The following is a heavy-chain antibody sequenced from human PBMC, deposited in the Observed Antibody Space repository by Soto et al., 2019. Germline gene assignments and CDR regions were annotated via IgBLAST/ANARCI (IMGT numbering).Heavy chain of an antibody. Sequence: QVQLVESGGGVVQPGRSLRLSCAASGFTFSNYGMHWVRQAPGKGVEWVAVIWNDGTNKYYVDSVRGRFTISRDDFKNTLYLEMNSLRAEDTGVYYCAKDMAAAAHQGDAFDIWGLGTMVSVSA. J-gene: IGHJ3*02. CDR3: AKDMAAAAHQGDAFDI. D-gene: IGHD6-13*01. V-gene: IGHV3-33*03. CDR2: IWNDGTNK. CDR1: GFTFSNYG.